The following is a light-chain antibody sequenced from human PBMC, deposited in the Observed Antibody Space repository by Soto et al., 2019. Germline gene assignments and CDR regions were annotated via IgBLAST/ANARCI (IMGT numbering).Light chain of an antibody. CDR3: QNYKMATWT. CDR1: QGVTPY. Sequence: DVDMTQSPSSLPASFGDRVTLPXRASQGVTPYFAWYQQKPGXVPNXXXSAXSTFQSGVPSRLSGSGSGTDFTRTITGLQPEDGSNYYWQNYKMATWTFGQGTKVDIK. CDR2: AXS. J-gene: IGKJ1*01. V-gene: IGKV1-27*01.